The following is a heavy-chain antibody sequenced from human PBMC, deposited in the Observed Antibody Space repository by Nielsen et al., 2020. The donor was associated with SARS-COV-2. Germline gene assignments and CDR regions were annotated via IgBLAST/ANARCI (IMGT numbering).Heavy chain of an antibody. V-gene: IGHV3-30*02. J-gene: IGHJ3*02. CDR2: TWSDGSNK. Sequence: GESLKISCVASGFTFSRYGMDRVRQAPGKGLEWVAITWSDGSNKEYADSVKGRFTISRDNSKNTLCLQTNSLRAEDTAVYYCATPFSGSSRTPPRETGAFDIWGQGTMVTVSS. CDR3: ATPFSGSSRTPPRETGAFDI. D-gene: IGHD6-13*01. CDR1: GFTFSRYG.